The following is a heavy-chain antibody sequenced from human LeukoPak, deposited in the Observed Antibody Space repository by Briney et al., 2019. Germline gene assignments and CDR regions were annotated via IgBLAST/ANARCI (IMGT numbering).Heavy chain of an antibody. J-gene: IGHJ5*01. Sequence: PSETLSLTCTVSGGSISSYHWIWIRQPAGKGLEWMGRINSNGDTVYNPSLKSRATMSLDMTNNQFSLKLSSVTAADTAVYYCARDRGLDGSDQLASWGPGTLVTVSS. CDR1: GGSISSYH. D-gene: IGHD3-10*01. CDR3: ARDRGLDGSDQLAS. CDR2: INSNGDT. V-gene: IGHV4-4*07.